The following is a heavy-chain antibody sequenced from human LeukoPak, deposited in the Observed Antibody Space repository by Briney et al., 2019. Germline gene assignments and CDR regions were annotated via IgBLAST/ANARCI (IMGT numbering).Heavy chain of an antibody. V-gene: IGHV3-15*01. CDR3: TVLQIKTNCYIDY. CDR1: GFTFSNAL. CDR2: SKSKTDGWPR. D-gene: IGHD1-1*01. Sequence: GGSLRLSCAASGFTFSNALMSWVRQAPGKGLEWVGRSKSKTDGWPREYAAPVRGRFTISRDDSKNTLSLQLNSLRTEDTAVYYCTVLQIKTNCYIDYWGQGSLVTVSS. J-gene: IGHJ4*02.